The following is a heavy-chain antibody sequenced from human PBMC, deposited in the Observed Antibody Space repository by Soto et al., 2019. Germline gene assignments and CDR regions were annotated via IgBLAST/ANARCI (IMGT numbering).Heavy chain of an antibody. CDR2: ITWDGDTT. CDR3: AKDIMDRGYSYGYDS. D-gene: IGHD5-18*01. Sequence: PGGSLRLSCAPSGFTFDDHTMHWVRQAPGKGLEWVSLITWDGDTTYYADSVRGRFTISRDNSKNSLYLQMNSLTTEDTALYYCAKDIMDRGYSYGYDSWGQGTLVTVSS. V-gene: IGHV3-43*01. J-gene: IGHJ5*02. CDR1: GFTFDDHT.